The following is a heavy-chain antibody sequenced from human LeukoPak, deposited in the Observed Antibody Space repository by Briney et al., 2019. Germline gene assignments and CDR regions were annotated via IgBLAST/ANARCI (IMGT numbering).Heavy chain of an antibody. CDR1: GDSISNYF. V-gene: IGHV4-4*07. CDR3: ARESKSYDGSGFYHDS. CDR2: IYTSGST. Sequence: SETLSLTCTVSGDSISNYFWSWIRQPAGKGLEWIGRIYTSGSTDYNPSLRSRVTMSVDTSKNQFSLKLWSVTAADTAVYYCARESKSYDGSGFYHDSWGQGTLVTVSP. J-gene: IGHJ4*02. D-gene: IGHD3-22*01.